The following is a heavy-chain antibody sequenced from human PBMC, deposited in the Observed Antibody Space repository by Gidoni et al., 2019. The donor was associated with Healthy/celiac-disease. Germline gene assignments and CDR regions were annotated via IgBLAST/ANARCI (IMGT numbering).Heavy chain of an antibody. CDR2: ISSSSSYI. CDR1: GFNCSTYS. D-gene: IGHD3-22*01. Sequence: EVQLVEPGGGRAKHGGSRRLSCAASGFNCSTYSMNWVRQAPGKGLEWVSSISSSSSYIYYADSVKGRFTISRDNAKNSLYLQMNSLRAEDTAVYYCARDRSVRGMIESHDAFDIWGQGTMVTVSS. V-gene: IGHV3-21*01. CDR3: ARDRSVRGMIESHDAFDI. J-gene: IGHJ3*02.